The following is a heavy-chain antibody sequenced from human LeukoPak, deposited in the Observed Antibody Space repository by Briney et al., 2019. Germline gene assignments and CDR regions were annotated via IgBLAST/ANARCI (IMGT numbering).Heavy chain of an antibody. CDR3: ARGLMEWGYYFDY. CDR2: IIPIFGTA. D-gene: IGHD2-8*01. Sequence: SVKVSCKASGGTFSSYAISWVRQAPGQGLEWMGGIIPIFGTANYAQKFQGRVTITADESTSTAYMELSSLRSEDTAVYYCARGLMEWGYYFDYWGQGALVTVSS. V-gene: IGHV1-69*01. CDR1: GGTFSSYA. J-gene: IGHJ4*02.